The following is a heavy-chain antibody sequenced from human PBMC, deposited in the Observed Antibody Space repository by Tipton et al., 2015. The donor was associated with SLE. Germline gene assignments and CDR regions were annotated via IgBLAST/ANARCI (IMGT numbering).Heavy chain of an antibody. CDR2: IRYDGSNK. CDR3: AKDFGSASAPTLFPLVS. J-gene: IGHJ5*01. D-gene: IGHD3-3*01. V-gene: IGHV3-30*02. CDR1: GFTFSNYG. Sequence: SLRLSCAASGFTFSNYGMHWVRQAPGKGLEWVSFIRYDGSNKYYADSVKGRFTISRDDSKNTLYLQMNSLRAEDTAVYYCAKDFGSASAPTLFPLVSW.